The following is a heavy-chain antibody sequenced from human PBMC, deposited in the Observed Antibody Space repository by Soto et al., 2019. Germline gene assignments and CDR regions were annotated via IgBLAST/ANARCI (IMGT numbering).Heavy chain of an antibody. CDR2: IYYSGST. Sequence: PSETLSLTCTVSGGSISGYYWSWIRQPPGKGLEWIGYIYYSGSTNYNPSLKSRLTISVDTSKNQFSLKLSSVTTADTAVYYCARDVGYCSGGSCYTGDAFDIWGQGTMVTVSS. CDR1: GGSISGYY. V-gene: IGHV4-59*01. CDR3: ARDVGYCSGGSCYTGDAFDI. D-gene: IGHD2-15*01. J-gene: IGHJ3*02.